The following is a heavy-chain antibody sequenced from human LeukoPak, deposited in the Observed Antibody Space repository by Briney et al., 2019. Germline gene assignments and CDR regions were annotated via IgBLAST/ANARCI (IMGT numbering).Heavy chain of an antibody. CDR3: ARERIPIDY. J-gene: IGHJ4*02. Sequence: PGGSLRLSCAASGFTFSSYEMNWVRQAPGKGLEWVSYISSSGSTIYYADSVKGRFTISRDNAKNSLYLQMNSLRAEDTAVYYCARERIPIDYWGQGTLVTVSS. CDR2: ISSSGSTI. V-gene: IGHV3-48*03. D-gene: IGHD3-3*01. CDR1: GFTFSSYE.